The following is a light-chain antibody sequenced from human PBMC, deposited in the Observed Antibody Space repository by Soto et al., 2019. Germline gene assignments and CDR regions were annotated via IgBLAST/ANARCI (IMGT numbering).Light chain of an antibody. CDR3: QQYGSSRT. CDR2: GAS. V-gene: IGKV3-20*01. CDR1: QSVSSSY. Sequence: EIVLTQSPGTLSLSPGERATLSCRASQSVSSSYLAWYQQKPGQAPRLLIYGASSRATGIPDRFSGSGSGTDFTVAISRLEPDDFAVYYCQQYGSSRTFGQGTKVESK. J-gene: IGKJ1*01.